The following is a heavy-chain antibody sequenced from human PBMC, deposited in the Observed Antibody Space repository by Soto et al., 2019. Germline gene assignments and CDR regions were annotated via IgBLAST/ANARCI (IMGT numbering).Heavy chain of an antibody. V-gene: IGHV3-33*01. D-gene: IGHD6-13*01. CDR2: IWYDGSNK. J-gene: IGHJ6*02. Sequence: PGGSLRLSCAASGFTFSSYGMHWVRQAPGKGLEWVAVIWYDGSNKYYADSVKGRFTISRDNSKNTLYLQMNSLRTEDTAVYYCTPPIRGAADGTETYYYGMDVWGQGTTVTVSS. CDR3: TPPIRGAADGTETYYYGMDV. CDR1: GFTFSSYG.